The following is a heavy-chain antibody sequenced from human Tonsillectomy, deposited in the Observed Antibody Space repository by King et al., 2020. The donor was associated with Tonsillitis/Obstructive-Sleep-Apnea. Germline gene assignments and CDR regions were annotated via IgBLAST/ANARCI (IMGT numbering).Heavy chain of an antibody. V-gene: IGHV3-11*05. Sequence: VQLVESGGGLVKPGGSLRLSCAASGFTFSDYYMSWIRQAPGRGLEWVSYLSGSSGYTNYADSVKGRFTISRDNAKNSLYLQMNSLRDEDTAVYYCARKEDYHYMDVWGKGTTVTVSS. CDR2: LSGSSGYT. CDR3: ARKEDYHYMDV. CDR1: GFTFSDYY. J-gene: IGHJ6*03.